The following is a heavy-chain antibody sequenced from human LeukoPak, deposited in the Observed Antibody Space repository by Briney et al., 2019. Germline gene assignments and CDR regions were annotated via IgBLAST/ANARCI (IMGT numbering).Heavy chain of an antibody. Sequence: PGGSLRLSCAASGFTSFSNYSMNWVRQAPGKGLEWVSSTTSISTYVYYADSVKGRFTISRDNAKNSLSLQMNSLRADDAAVYYCARASSKQLAGYLTDGFDIWGQGTMVTVSS. D-gene: IGHD3-9*01. CDR2: TTSISTYV. CDR3: ARASSKQLAGYLTDGFDI. CDR1: GFTSFSNYS. V-gene: IGHV3-21*01. J-gene: IGHJ3*02.